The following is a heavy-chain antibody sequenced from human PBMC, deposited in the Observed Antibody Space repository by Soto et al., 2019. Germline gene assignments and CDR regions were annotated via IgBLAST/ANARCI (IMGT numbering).Heavy chain of an antibody. CDR2: IYYSGST. Sequence: PSETLSLTCTVSGDSISTTTYYWSWIRQPPGKGLEWIGYIYYSGSTYYNPSLKSRVTISVDTSKNQFSLKLSSVTAADTAVYYCARERPDGARLDPWGQGTLVTVSS. CDR3: ARERPDGARLDP. CDR1: GDSISTTTYY. J-gene: IGHJ5*02. D-gene: IGHD6-6*01. V-gene: IGHV4-30-4*01.